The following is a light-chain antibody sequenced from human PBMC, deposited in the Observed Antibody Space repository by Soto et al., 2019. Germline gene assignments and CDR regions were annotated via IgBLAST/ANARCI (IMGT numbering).Light chain of an antibody. CDR2: DAS. V-gene: IGKV1-12*01. J-gene: IGKJ1*01. Sequence: DIQMTQSPSYVSASVGDRVTITCRASQVIGSWLAWYQQKPGKAPKLLIYDASSLHSGVPASFSGSGSGTYFTLTISSLQPEDSATYNCQQANSFPWTFGQGTKVEIK. CDR1: QVIGSW. CDR3: QQANSFPWT.